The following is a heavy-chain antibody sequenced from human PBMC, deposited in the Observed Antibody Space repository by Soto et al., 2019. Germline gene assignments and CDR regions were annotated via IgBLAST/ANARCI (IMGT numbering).Heavy chain of an antibody. D-gene: IGHD3-10*01. CDR1: GFTVSSNY. J-gene: IGHJ6*02. Sequence: EVQLVETGGGLIQPGGSLRLSCAASGFTVSSNYMSWVRQAPGTGLEWVSVIYSGGSTYYADSVKGRFTISRDNSKNTLYLQMNSLRAEDTAVYYCARDRGVSPPNYYYYGMDVWCQGTTVTVSS. V-gene: IGHV3-53*02. CDR2: IYSGGST. CDR3: ARDRGVSPPNYYYYGMDV.